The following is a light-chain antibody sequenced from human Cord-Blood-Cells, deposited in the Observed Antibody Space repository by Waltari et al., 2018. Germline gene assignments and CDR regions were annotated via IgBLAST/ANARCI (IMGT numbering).Light chain of an antibody. CDR3: CSYAGSSTWV. CDR2: EVS. J-gene: IGLJ3*02. Sequence: QSTLTQPASVSGSPGQSITISCTGTSSDDGSYNIVSWYQQHPGKAPKLMIYEVSKRPSGVSNRFSGSKSGNTASLTISGLQAEDEADYYCCSYAGSSTWVFGGGTKLTVL. CDR1: SSDDGSYNI. V-gene: IGLV2-23*02.